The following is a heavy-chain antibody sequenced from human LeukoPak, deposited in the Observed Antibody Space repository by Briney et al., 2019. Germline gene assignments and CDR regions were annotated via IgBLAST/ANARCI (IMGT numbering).Heavy chain of an antibody. CDR2: IHYSGST. J-gene: IGHJ4*02. Sequence: SDTLSLTCTVSGGSISSYLWSWIRQPPGKGQEWIGYIHYSGSTNYNPSLKSRVTILVDTSKNQFSLKVSPVTAADTAVYFCARGQYSGSCFDNWGQGTLVTVSS. CDR1: GGSISSYL. D-gene: IGHD1-26*01. V-gene: IGHV4-59*12. CDR3: ARGQYSGSCFDN.